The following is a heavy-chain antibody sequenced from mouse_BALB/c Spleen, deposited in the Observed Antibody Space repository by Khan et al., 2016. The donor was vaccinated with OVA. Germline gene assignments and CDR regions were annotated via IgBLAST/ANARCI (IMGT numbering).Heavy chain of an antibody. CDR1: GYTFTSFW. V-gene: IGHV1S127*01. CDR2: IDPPNSET. D-gene: IGHD1-1*01. J-gene: IGHJ3*01. Sequence: QVQLQQSGPELVRPGASVKMSCKATGYTFTSFWMHWVKQRPGQGLEWIGMIDPPNSETRFNQKFKDKATLNVDKSSNPAYMQLSSLTSEDSAVSYCARGGYGSPFAFWGQGTLVTVSA. CDR3: ARGGYGSPFAF.